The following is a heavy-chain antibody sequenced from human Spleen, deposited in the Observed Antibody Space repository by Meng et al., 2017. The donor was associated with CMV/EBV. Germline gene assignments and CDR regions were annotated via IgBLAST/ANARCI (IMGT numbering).Heavy chain of an antibody. V-gene: IGHV3-30*02. CDR1: GFTFSSYG. Sequence: GGSLRLSCAASGFTFSSYGMHWVRQAPGKGLEWVAFIRYDGSNKYYADSVKGRFTISRDNSKNTLYLQMNSLRAEDMAVYYCAKALAVAMTTSSSDSSTMDVWGQGTTVTVSS. J-gene: IGHJ6*02. CDR3: AKALAVAMTTSSSDSSTMDV. D-gene: IGHD4-11*01. CDR2: IRYDGSNK.